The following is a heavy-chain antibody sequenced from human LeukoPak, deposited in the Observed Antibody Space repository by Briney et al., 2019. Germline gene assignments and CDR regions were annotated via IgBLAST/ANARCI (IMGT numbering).Heavy chain of an antibody. J-gene: IGHJ4*02. CDR3: ARDSGGETDH. CDR2: INHSGST. CDR1: GGSFSGYY. V-gene: IGHV4-34*01. Sequence: SETLSLTCAVYGGSFSGYYWSWIRQPPGKGLEWIGEINHSGSTNYNPSLKSRVTISVDTSKNQFSLKLSSVTAADTAVYYCARDSGGETDHWGQGTLVTVSS. D-gene: IGHD3-10*01.